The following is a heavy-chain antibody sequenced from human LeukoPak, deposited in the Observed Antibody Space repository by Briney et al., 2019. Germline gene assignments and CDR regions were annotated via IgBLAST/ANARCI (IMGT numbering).Heavy chain of an antibody. CDR3: AKDVDSSSWYGEAFDI. V-gene: IGHV3-23*01. CDR2: ISGSGGST. J-gene: IGHJ3*02. CDR1: GFTFSSYD. D-gene: IGHD6-13*01. Sequence: PGGSLRLSCAASGFTFSSYDMSWVRQAPGKGLEWVSAISGSGGSTYYADSVKGRFTISRDNSKNTLYLQMNSLRAEDTAVYYCAKDVDSSSWYGEAFDIWGQGTMVTVSS.